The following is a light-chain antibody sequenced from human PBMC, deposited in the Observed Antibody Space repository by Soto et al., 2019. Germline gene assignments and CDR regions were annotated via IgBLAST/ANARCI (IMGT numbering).Light chain of an antibody. CDR3: CTYAGHVPK. J-gene: IGLJ2*01. Sequence: QSVLTQPASVSGSPGQSITISCAGTTSDVAYYDLVSWYQQHPGRAPKLLIYEVDKRPSGISVRFSGSKSGATASLTISGLLPEDEAVYFCCTYAGHVPKFGGVTKLTVL. CDR1: TSDVAYYDL. CDR2: EVD. V-gene: IGLV2-23*02.